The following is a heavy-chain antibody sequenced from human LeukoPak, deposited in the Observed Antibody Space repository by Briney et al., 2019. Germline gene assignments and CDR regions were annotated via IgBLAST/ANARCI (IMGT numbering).Heavy chain of an antibody. V-gene: IGHV3-15*07. D-gene: IGHD3-10*01. J-gene: IGHJ4*02. CDR1: GLTVTNAW. CDR2: IASKTDGGAT. Sequence: GGSLRLPCSASGLTVTNAWMNWVRQAPGEGLDWVGRIASKTDGGATDYAAPVKGRFTISRDDSKNTLNLQMNGLKTEDTAVYYCTTGIRGDWGQGTLVTVSS. CDR3: TTGIRGD.